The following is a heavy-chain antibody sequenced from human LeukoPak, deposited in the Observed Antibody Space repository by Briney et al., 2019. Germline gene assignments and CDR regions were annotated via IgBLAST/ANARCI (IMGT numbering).Heavy chain of an antibody. CDR2: IYYSGST. CDR3: ARERGDYGGKRILDY. CDR1: GGSISSSSYY. J-gene: IGHJ4*02. V-gene: IGHV4-39*07. D-gene: IGHD4-23*01. Sequence: PSETLSLTCTVSGGSISSSSYYWGWIRQPPGKGLEWIGSIYYSGSTYYNPSLKSRVTISVDTSKNQFSLKLSSVTAADTAVYYCARERGDYGGKRILDYWGQGTLVTVSS.